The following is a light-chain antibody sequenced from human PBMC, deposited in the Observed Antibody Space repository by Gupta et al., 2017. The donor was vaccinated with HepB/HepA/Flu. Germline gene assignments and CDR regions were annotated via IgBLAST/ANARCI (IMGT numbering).Light chain of an antibody. J-gene: IGKJ2*04. V-gene: IGKV3-11*01. Sequence: DSVLTQSPATLSLSPGERATPSCRASQSVSSYLAWYQQKPGQAPRLRIYDASDRATGIPARFSGSGCGTDFALTISSIGPEDVAVDDGQQRRNWPPMCSFGQGTRLEIK. CDR1: QSVSSY. CDR3: QQRRNWPPMCS. CDR2: DAS.